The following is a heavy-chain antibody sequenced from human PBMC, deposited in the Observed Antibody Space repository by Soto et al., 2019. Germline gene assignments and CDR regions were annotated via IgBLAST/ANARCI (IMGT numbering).Heavy chain of an antibody. D-gene: IGHD6-6*01. CDR1: GGSISSSSYY. Sequence: SETLSLTCTVSGGSISSSSYYWGWIRQPPGKGLEWIGSIYYSGSTYYNPSLKSRVTISVDTSKNQFSLKLSPVTAADTAVYYCARQVEAARFDYWGQGTPVTVSS. J-gene: IGHJ4*02. CDR3: ARQVEAARFDY. V-gene: IGHV4-39*01. CDR2: IYYSGST.